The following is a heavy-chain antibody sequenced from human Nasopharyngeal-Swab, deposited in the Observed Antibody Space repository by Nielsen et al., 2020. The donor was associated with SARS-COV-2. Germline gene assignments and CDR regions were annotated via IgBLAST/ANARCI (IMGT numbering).Heavy chain of an antibody. CDR1: GFTFSNYA. Sequence: GESLKISCAASGFTFSNYAMSWVRQAPGRGLEWVSVISGSGGATHSADSAKGRFAISRDNSKNTLYLQMNSLGAEDTAVYYCAKHTAGWFGGDAFDIWGQGTVVTVSS. D-gene: IGHD3-10*01. CDR2: ISGSGGAT. V-gene: IGHV3-23*01. J-gene: IGHJ3*02. CDR3: AKHTAGWFGGDAFDI.